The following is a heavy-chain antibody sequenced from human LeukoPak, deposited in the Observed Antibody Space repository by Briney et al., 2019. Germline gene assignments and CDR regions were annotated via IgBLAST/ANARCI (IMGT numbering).Heavy chain of an antibody. CDR3: ARDQGALGSGSYYYYYYYMDV. V-gene: IGHV3-21*04. J-gene: IGHJ6*03. Sequence: PGGSLRLSCAASRFTFSSYSMNWVRQAPGKGLEWVSSISSSGSYIYYADSVKGRFTISRDNAKNSLYLQMNSLRAEDTAVYYCARDQGALGSGSYYYYYYYMDVWGKGTTVTVSS. CDR1: RFTFSSYS. D-gene: IGHD3-10*01. CDR2: ISSSGSYI.